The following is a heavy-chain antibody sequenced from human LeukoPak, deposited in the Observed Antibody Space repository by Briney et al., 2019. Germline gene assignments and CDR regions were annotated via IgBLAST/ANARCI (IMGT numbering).Heavy chain of an antibody. CDR1: GFAFNEYG. V-gene: IGHV3-30*02. D-gene: IGHD1-1*01. CDR3: AKDFRNDRSIWFDP. Sequence: GGSLRLSSVASGFAFNEYGMHWVRRAPGNGLEWVAFIRLPGDNTYYRDSVKGRFTITRDDSRNTVYLQMNSLRVEDTALYYCAKDFRNDRSIWFDPWRQGTQVTVSS. J-gene: IGHJ5*02. CDR2: IRLPGDNT.